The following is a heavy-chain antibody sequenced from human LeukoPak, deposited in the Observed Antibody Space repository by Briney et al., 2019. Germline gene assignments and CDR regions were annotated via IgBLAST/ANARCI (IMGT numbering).Heavy chain of an antibody. D-gene: IGHD5/OR15-5a*01. CDR3: VRDRTVSTILDY. Sequence: GGSLRLSCVGSGFTFNDYWIHWVRQAQGKGLVWVSAIITDGSAMQYADSVKGRFAISRDNAKNTVYLQMNSLRDEDTAVYYCVRDRTVSTILDYWGQGTLVTVSS. CDR1: GFTFNDYW. V-gene: IGHV3-74*03. CDR2: IITDGSAM. J-gene: IGHJ4*02.